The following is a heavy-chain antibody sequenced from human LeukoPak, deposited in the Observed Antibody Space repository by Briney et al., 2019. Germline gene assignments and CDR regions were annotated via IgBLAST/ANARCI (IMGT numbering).Heavy chain of an antibody. J-gene: IGHJ4*02. Sequence: ASVKVSCKASGYTFTGYYMHRVRQAPGQGLEWMGWINPNSGGTNYAQKFQGRVTMTRDTSISTAYMELSRLRSDDTAVYYCARSPWGSYRVRHRPVDYWGQGTLVTVSS. D-gene: IGHD3-16*02. CDR3: ARSPWGSYRVRHRPVDY. CDR1: GYTFTGYY. CDR2: INPNSGGT. V-gene: IGHV1-2*02.